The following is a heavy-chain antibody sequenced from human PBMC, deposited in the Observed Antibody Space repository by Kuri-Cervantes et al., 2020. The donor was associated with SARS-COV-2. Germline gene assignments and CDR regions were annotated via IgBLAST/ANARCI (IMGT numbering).Heavy chain of an antibody. CDR1: GFTFDDYA. V-gene: IGHV3-9*03. CDR3: AKGIAAAGVGAFDI. CDR2: ISWNSGSI. Sequence: SLKISCAASGFTFDDYAMHWVRQAPGKGLEWVSGISWNSGSIGYADSVKGRFTISRDNAKNSLYLQMNSLRAEDMALYYCAKGIAAAGVGAFDIWGQGTMVT. D-gene: IGHD6-13*01. J-gene: IGHJ3*02.